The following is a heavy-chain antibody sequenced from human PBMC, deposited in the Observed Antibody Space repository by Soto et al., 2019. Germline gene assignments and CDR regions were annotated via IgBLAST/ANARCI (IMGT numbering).Heavy chain of an antibody. J-gene: IGHJ4*02. CDR2: IYYIGST. D-gene: IGHD3-10*01. CDR1: GGSINNNY. Sequence: SETLSLTCTVSGGSINNNYWSWIRQPPGKGLEWIGYIYYIGSTNYNPSLKSRVTISVDTSKNQFSLKLSSVTTADTAVYYCARTRSAGDFDYWGQGTLVTVSS. V-gene: IGHV4-59*01. CDR3: ARTRSAGDFDY.